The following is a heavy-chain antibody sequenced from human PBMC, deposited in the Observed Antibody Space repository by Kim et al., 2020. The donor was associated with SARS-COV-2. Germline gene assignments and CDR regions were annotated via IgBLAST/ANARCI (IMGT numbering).Heavy chain of an antibody. CDR2: ISSSSSYI. Sequence: GGSLRLSCAASGFTFSSYSMNWVRQAPGKGLEWVSSISSSSSYIYYADSVKGRFTISRDNAKNSLYLQMNSLRAEDTAVYYCARDQVMRTMIVVVMDDAFDIWGQGTMVTVSS. CDR3: ARDQVMRTMIVVVMDDAFDI. V-gene: IGHV3-21*01. J-gene: IGHJ3*02. D-gene: IGHD3-22*01. CDR1: GFTFSSYS.